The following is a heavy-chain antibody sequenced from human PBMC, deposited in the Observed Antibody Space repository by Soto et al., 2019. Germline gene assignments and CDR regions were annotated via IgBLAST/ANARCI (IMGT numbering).Heavy chain of an antibody. V-gene: IGHV4-30-2*06. D-gene: IGHD3-16*02. CDR1: GGSISSGGYT. Sequence: PSETLSLTCAVSGGSISSGGYTWSWIRQSPGKGLEWIGYIYHSGSTYYNPSLKSRVTISVDRSKNQFSLKPSSATAADTALYFCARPSLGELSWCFDYWGQGTLVTVSS. J-gene: IGHJ4*02. CDR2: IYHSGST. CDR3: ARPSLGELSWCFDY.